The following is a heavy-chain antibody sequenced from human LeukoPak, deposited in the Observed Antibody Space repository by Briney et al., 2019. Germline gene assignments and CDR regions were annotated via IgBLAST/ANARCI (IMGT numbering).Heavy chain of an antibody. CDR2: ISGSGGST. D-gene: IGHD2-21*02. V-gene: IGHV3-23*01. Sequence: GGSLRLSCAVSGLTLSNYGMSWVRQARGKGVEWVAGISGSGGSTYYADSVKGRFTISRDNSKNTLYLQMNSLRAEDTAVYYCAKDRVRRPVVVTALADYWGQGTLVTVSS. J-gene: IGHJ4*02. CDR3: AKDRVRRPVVVTALADY. CDR1: GLTLSNYG.